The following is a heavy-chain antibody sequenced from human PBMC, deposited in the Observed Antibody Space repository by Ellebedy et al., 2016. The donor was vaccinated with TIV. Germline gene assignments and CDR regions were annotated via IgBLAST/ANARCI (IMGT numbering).Heavy chain of an antibody. Sequence: MPSETLSLTCAVYGGTFSGYCWSWIRQSPGKGLEWIGYMSYSVSTNYNPSLKSRVTISVDTSKTQFSLRLSSVTAADTAVYYCASRASGRSDLGRVVYFDYWGQGTLVTVSS. D-gene: IGHD1-26*01. J-gene: IGHJ4*02. CDR2: MSYSVST. V-gene: IGHV4-59*08. CDR1: GGTFSGYC. CDR3: ASRASGRSDLGRVVYFDY.